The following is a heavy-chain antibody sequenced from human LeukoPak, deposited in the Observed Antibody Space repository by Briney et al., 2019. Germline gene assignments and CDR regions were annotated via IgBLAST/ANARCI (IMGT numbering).Heavy chain of an antibody. CDR2: INWNGGST. V-gene: IGHV3-20*04. Sequence: GGSQRLSCAASGFTFDDYGMSWVRQAPGKGLEWVSGINWNGGSTGYADSVKGRFTISRDDSKNTLYLQMKNLRAEDTAVYYCAKDGAWLRFDDWGQGILVSVSS. CDR1: GFTFDDYG. D-gene: IGHD5-12*01. J-gene: IGHJ4*02. CDR3: AKDGAWLRFDD.